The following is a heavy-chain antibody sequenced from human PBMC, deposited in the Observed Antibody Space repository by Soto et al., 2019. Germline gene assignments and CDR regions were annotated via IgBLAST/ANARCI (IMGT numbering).Heavy chain of an antibody. CDR2: INHSGST. Sequence: SETLSLTCAVYGGSFSGYYWSWIRQPPGKGLEWIGEINHSGSTNYNPSLKSRVTISVDTSKNQFSLKLSSVTAADTAVYYCARVSGILRVVTPAQKKICFDPWGQGTLVTVS. D-gene: IGHD2-21*02. J-gene: IGHJ5*02. CDR1: GGSFSGYY. V-gene: IGHV4-34*01. CDR3: ARVSGILRVVTPAQKKICFDP.